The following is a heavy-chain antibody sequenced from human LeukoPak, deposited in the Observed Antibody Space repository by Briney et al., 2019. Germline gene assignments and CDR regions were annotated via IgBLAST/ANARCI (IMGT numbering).Heavy chain of an antibody. CDR3: ARRGPYGVASYFDY. J-gene: IGHJ4*02. V-gene: IGHV4-59*08. Sequence: PSETLPLTCTVSGVSISSYYWSWIRQPPGKGLEWIGYIYYSGSTNYNPSLKSRVTISVDTSKNQFSLKLSSVTAADTAVYYCARRGPYGVASYFDYWGQGTLVTVSS. D-gene: IGHD3-3*01. CDR1: GVSISSYY. CDR2: IYYSGST.